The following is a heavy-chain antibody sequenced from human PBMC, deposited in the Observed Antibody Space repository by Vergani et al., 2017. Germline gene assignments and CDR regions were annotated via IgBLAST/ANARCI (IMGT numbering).Heavy chain of an antibody. CDR1: GFTFDDYA. Sequence: EVQLVESGGGLVKPGRSLRLSCAASGFTFDDYAMHWVRQAPGKGLEWVSGISWNSGSIGYADSVKGRFTISRDNAKNSLYLQMNSLRAEDTALYYCAKEAGDLGYFDYWGQGTLVTVSS. J-gene: IGHJ4*02. CDR3: AKEAGDLGYFDY. CDR2: ISWNSGSI. V-gene: IGHV3-9*01. D-gene: IGHD7-27*01.